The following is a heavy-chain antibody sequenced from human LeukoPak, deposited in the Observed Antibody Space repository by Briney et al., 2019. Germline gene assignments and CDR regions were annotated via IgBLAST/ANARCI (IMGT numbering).Heavy chain of an antibody. D-gene: IGHD6-6*01. CDR3: ARDRRSIAARFGFAP. Sequence: PGGSLRLSCAASGFTFGRFAMSWVRQAPGKGLEWVSSISSSSSYIYYADSVKGRFTISRDNAKNSLYLQMNSLRAEDTAVYYCARDRRSIAARFGFAPWGQGTLVTVSS. CDR1: GFTFGRFA. J-gene: IGHJ5*02. CDR2: ISSSSSYI. V-gene: IGHV3-21*01.